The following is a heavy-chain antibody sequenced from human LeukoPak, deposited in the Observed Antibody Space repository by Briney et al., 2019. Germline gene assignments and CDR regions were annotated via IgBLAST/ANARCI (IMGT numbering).Heavy chain of an antibody. V-gene: IGHV4-61*10. D-gene: IGHD2-2*01. Sequence: KPSETLSLTCTVSGGSISSSSYYWSWIRQPAGKGLEWIGNLHYSGITYYNPSLKSRVTISADPSRNQFSLKLTSMTAADTAVYYCARGVSNCSPTSCYFNYWGQGTLVTVSS. CDR1: GGSISSSSYY. CDR2: LHYSGIT. CDR3: ARGVSNCSPTSCYFNY. J-gene: IGHJ4*02.